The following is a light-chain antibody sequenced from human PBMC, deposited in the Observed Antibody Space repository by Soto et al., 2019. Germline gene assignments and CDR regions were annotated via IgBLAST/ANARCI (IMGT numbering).Light chain of an antibody. Sequence: PGASATLSCRASQSVDIYLAWYQQKPGQAPRLLIYDAYNRATGIPARFSGSGSGTDFTLTISSLEPEDFAVYYCQQRRIWPPLTFGGGTKVEIK. J-gene: IGKJ4*01. V-gene: IGKV3-11*01. CDR2: DAY. CDR1: QSVDIY. CDR3: QQRRIWPPLT.